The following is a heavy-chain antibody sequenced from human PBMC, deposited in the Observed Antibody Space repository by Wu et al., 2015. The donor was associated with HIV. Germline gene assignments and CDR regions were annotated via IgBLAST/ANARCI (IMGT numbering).Heavy chain of an antibody. D-gene: IGHD3-10*01. CDR3: ARVTMLWVNTPNDGMDV. CDR1: GYTFTSYG. V-gene: IGHV1-18*01. CDR2: ISAYNGNT. J-gene: IGHJ6*02. Sequence: SCKASGYTFTSYGISWVRQAPGQGLEWMGWISAYNGNTNYAQKLQGRVTMTTDTSTSTAYMELRSLRSDDTAVYYCARVTMLWVNTPNDGMDVWGQGTTVTVSS.